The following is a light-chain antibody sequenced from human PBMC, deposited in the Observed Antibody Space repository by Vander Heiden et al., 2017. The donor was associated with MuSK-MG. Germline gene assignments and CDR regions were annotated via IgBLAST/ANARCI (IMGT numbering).Light chain of an antibody. CDR1: QSISSY. J-gene: IGKJ2*02. Sequence: DIQMTQSPSSLSASVGDRVTITCRASQSISSYLNWYQQKPGKAPKLLIYAASSLQRGVPSRSSGRGSGTDFTLTISRLQPQDFATYYCQQSDSSHRTFGQGTKLKIK. CDR3: QQSDSSHRT. CDR2: AAS. V-gene: IGKV1-39*01.